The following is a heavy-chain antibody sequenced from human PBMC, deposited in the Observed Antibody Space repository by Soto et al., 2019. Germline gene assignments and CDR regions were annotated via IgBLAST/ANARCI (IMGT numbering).Heavy chain of an antibody. Sequence: ASVKVSCKASGGTFSSYAISWVRQAPGQGLEWMGGIIPIFGTANYAQKFQGRVTITADESTSTAYMELSSLRSEDTAVYYCARAVEMATMSTGDTFHYWGQGTLVTVSS. J-gene: IGHJ4*02. CDR1: GGTFSSYA. D-gene: IGHD5-12*01. CDR3: ARAVEMATMSTGDTFHY. CDR2: IIPIFGTA. V-gene: IGHV1-69*13.